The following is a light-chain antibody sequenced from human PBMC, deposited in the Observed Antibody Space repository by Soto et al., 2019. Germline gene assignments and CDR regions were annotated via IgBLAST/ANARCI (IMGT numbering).Light chain of an antibody. J-gene: IGKJ3*01. Sequence: AIRMTQSPSSFSASTGDRVTITCRASQGISSYLAWYQQKPEKAPKLLIYAASTLQSRVPSRFSGSGSGTDFTLTISCLQSEDFATYYCQQYYSYPFTFGPGTKVDIK. CDR3: QQYYSYPFT. CDR2: AAS. CDR1: QGISSY. V-gene: IGKV1-8*01.